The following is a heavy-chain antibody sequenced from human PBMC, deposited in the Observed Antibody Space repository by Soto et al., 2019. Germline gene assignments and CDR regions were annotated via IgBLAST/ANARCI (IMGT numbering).Heavy chain of an antibody. Sequence: QITLKESGPTLVKPTQTLTLTCTFSGFSLSTSEVGVGWIRQPPGKALEWLALIYWDDDKRYIPSLKSRITISTDISKSQVILTMTTMDPVNTATYYCGHRRRDGYIDSWGQGSLVTVSS. J-gene: IGHJ4*02. CDR2: IYWDDDK. CDR1: GFSLSTSEVG. V-gene: IGHV2-5*02. CDR3: GHRRRDGYIDS.